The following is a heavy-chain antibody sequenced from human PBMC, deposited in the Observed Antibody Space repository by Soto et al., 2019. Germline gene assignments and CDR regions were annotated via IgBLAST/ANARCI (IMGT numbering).Heavy chain of an antibody. Sequence: QVQLVQSGAEVKKPGASVKVSCKASGYTFTSYDINWVRQATGQGLEWRGWMNPNSGNTGYAQKFQGRVTMTRNTSISTAYMELSSLRSEDTAVYYCARGVVVVAARNDAFDIWGQGTMVTVSS. V-gene: IGHV1-8*01. CDR3: ARGVVVVAARNDAFDI. D-gene: IGHD2-15*01. J-gene: IGHJ3*02. CDR2: MNPNSGNT. CDR1: GYTFTSYD.